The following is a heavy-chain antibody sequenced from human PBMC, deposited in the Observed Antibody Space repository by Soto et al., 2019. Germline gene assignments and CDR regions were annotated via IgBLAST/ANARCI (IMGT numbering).Heavy chain of an antibody. Sequence: QVQLVESGGGVVQPGRSLRLSCAASGFTFSSYAMHWVRQAPGKGLEWVAVISYDGSNKYYADSVKGRFTISRDNSKNTLYLQMNSLRAEDTAVYYCARDPGGIVGADDAFDIWGQGTMVTVSS. CDR2: ISYDGSNK. CDR1: GFTFSSYA. CDR3: ARDPGGIVGADDAFDI. J-gene: IGHJ3*02. V-gene: IGHV3-30-3*01. D-gene: IGHD1-26*01.